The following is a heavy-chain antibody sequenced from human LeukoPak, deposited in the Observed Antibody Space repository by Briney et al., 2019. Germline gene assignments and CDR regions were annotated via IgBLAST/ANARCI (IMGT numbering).Heavy chain of an antibody. Sequence: QSGGSLRLSCAASGFTFSSYGMHWVRQAPGKGLEWVAVTWYDGGNKYYADSVKGRFTISKDNSKNTVDLQMNSLRAEDTAVYYCARLGSGWLFDYWGQGTLVTVSS. D-gene: IGHD6-19*01. CDR1: GFTFSSYG. V-gene: IGHV3-33*01. CDR3: ARLGSGWLFDY. J-gene: IGHJ4*02. CDR2: TWYDGGNK.